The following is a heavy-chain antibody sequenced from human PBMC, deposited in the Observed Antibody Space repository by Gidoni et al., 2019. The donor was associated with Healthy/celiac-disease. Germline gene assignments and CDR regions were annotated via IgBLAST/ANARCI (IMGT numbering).Heavy chain of an antibody. CDR3: ATASRGLITTALRYEYYFDY. D-gene: IGHD3-22*01. CDR1: GYTLTELS. J-gene: IGHJ4*02. V-gene: IGHV1-24*01. Sequence: QVQLVQSGAEVKKPGASVKVSCKVSGYTLTELSMHWVRQAPGKGLEWMGGFDPEDGETIYEQKFQGRVTMTEDTSTDTAYMELSSLRSEDTAVYYCATASRGLITTALRYEYYFDYWGQGTLVTVSS. CDR2: FDPEDGET.